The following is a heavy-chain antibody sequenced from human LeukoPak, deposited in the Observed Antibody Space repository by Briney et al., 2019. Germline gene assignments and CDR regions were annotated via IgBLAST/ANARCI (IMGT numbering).Heavy chain of an antibody. CDR1: GYTFTGYY. J-gene: IGHJ4*02. CDR3: ARASDTYYYDTTIDY. Sequence: ASVKVSCKASGYTFTGYYMHWVRQAPGQGLEWMGWINPNSGGTNYAQKFQGRVTMTRDTSISTAYMELSRLRSDDTAVYYCARASDTYYYDTTIDYWAREPWSPSPQ. CDR2: INPNSGGT. D-gene: IGHD3-22*01. V-gene: IGHV1-2*02.